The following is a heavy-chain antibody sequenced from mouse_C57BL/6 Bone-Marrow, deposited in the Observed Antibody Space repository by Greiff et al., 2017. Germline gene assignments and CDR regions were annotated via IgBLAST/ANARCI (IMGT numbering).Heavy chain of an antibody. CDR1: GYTFTSYW. D-gene: IGHD2-1*01. CDR2: IYPGSGST. Sequence: QVQLQQPGAELVKPGASVKMSCKASGYTFTSYWITWVKQRPGQGLEWIGDIYPGSGSTNYNEKFKSKATLTVDTSSSTAYMQLSSLTSEDSAVYCCARRVNYDNYFDYWGQGTTLTVSS. CDR3: ARRVNYDNYFDY. V-gene: IGHV1-55*01. J-gene: IGHJ2*01.